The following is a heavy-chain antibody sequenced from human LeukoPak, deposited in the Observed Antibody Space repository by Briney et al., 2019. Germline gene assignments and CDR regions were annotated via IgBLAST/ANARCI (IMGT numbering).Heavy chain of an antibody. CDR3: ARGGPDYDLPKSDAFDI. V-gene: IGHV1-2*02. D-gene: IGHD3-22*01. J-gene: IGHJ3*02. CDR2: INPNSGGT. Sequence: ASVKVSCKASGYTFTGYYMHWVRQAPGQGLEWMGWINPNSGGTNYARKFQGRVTMTRDTSISTAYMELSRLRSDDTAVYYCARGGPDYDLPKSDAFDIWGQGTMVTVSS. CDR1: GYTFTGYY.